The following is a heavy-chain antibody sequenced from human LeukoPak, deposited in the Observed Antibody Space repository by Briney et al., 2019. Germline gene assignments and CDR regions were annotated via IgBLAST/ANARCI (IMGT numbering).Heavy chain of an antibody. CDR3: ARDAGPMVRGVIDYYHYMDV. Sequence: ASVKVSCKASGYTFTGYYMHWVRQAPGQGLEWMGWINPNSGGTNYAQKFQGRVTMTRDTSISTAYMELSRLRSDDTAVYYCARDAGPMVRGVIDYYHYMDVWGKGTTVTISS. CDR1: GYTFTGYY. D-gene: IGHD3-10*01. CDR2: INPNSGGT. V-gene: IGHV1-2*02. J-gene: IGHJ6*03.